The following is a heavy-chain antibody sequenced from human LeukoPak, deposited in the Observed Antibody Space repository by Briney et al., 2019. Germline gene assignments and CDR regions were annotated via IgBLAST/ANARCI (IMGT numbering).Heavy chain of an antibody. D-gene: IGHD6-13*01. V-gene: IGHV3-30*03. J-gene: IGHJ4*02. Sequence: GGSLRLSCAASGFTFSSYGMNWVRQAPGKGLEGVAVISYEGSKKKYADSGKGRFSISRVNSKNSLYLQMNCLRAEDTAVYYCATIAAAGTVVYWGQGTLVTVSS. CDR3: ATIAAAGTVVY. CDR2: ISYEGSKK. CDR1: GFTFSSYG.